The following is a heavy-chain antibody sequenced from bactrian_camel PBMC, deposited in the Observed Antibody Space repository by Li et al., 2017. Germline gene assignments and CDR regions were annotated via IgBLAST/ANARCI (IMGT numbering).Heavy chain of an antibody. D-gene: IGHD5*01. CDR2: ISRTGDI. Sequence: QLVESGGGSVQAGGSLKLSCVLSGYRVGTAGMGWFRQAPGKERELVSTISRTGDIVYSDSVKCRFTITLDTDKSTMYLQMYSLKNEDADVYYCAADLGTPLRVFDQRDYWGQGTQVTVS. J-gene: IGHJ4*01. CDR1: GYRVGTAG. V-gene: IGHV3S55*01. CDR3: AADLGTPLRVFDQRDY.